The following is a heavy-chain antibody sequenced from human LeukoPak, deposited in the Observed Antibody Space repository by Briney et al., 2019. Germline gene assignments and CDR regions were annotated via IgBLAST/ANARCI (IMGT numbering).Heavy chain of an antibody. CDR3: ARTRYYYDPPLGDY. CDR1: GYSFTSYC. D-gene: IGHD3-22*01. Sequence: GESLKISCKGSGYSFTSYCIGWVRQMPGKGLEWMVIIYPGDSDTRYSPSFQGQGTISADKSISTAYLQWSSLKASDTAMYYCARTRYYYDPPLGDYWGQGTLVTVSS. J-gene: IGHJ4*02. CDR2: IYPGDSDT. V-gene: IGHV5-51*01.